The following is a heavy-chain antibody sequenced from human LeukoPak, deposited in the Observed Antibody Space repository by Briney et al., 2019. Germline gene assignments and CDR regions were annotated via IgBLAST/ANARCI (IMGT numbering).Heavy chain of an antibody. V-gene: IGHV3-33*01. J-gene: IGHJ4*02. CDR3: VRGGWGSVASDY. CDR1: GFNFGTYG. Sequence: GGSLRLSCAASGFNFGTYGMHWVRQAPGKGLDWVAAIWYDEYYADSVQGRFSVSRDNSNNTLSLRLTSLRVDDTAFYYCVRGGWGSVASDYWGQGTLATVSS. CDR2: IWYDE. D-gene: IGHD6-19*01.